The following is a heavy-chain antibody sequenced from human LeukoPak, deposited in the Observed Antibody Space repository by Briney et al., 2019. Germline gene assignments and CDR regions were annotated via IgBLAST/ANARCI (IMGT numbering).Heavy chain of an antibody. D-gene: IGHD4-11*01. V-gene: IGHV4-59*01. J-gene: IGHJ6*02. CDR1: GGSISSYY. Sequence: SETLSLTCTVSGGSISSYYRSWIRQPPGKGLEWIGYIYNSGSTNYNPFLKSRVTISVDTSKNQFSLKLSSVTAADTAVYYCAGCSQINYSNSFYYYYGMDVWGQGTTVTVSS. CDR3: AGCSQINYSNSFYYYYGMDV. CDR2: IYNSGST.